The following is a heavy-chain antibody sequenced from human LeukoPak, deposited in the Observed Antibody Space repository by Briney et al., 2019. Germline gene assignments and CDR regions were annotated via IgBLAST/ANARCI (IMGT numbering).Heavy chain of an antibody. CDR1: GGSFSGYY. D-gene: IGHD1-14*01. Sequence: SETLSLTCAVYGGSFSGYYWSWIRQPPGKGLEWIGEINHSGSTNYNPSLKSRVTISVDTSKNQFSLKLSSVTAADTAVYYCARLIAGGDRNHYCYYYGMDVWGQGTTVTVSS. CDR3: ARLIAGGDRNHYCYYYGMDV. V-gene: IGHV4-34*01. J-gene: IGHJ6*02. CDR2: INHSGST.